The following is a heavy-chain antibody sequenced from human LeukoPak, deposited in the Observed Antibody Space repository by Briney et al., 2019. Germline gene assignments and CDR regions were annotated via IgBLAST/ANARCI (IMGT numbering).Heavy chain of an antibody. Sequence: DGSLRLSCAASGFTFSSYEMNWVRQAPGKGREGVSYISSSGSTIYYADSVKGRFTISRDNAKNSLYLQMNSLRAQDTAVYYCATRSLWQQADYWGQGTLVTVSS. J-gene: IGHJ4*02. V-gene: IGHV3-48*03. D-gene: IGHD6-13*01. CDR1: GFTFSSYE. CDR3: ATRSLWQQADY. CDR2: ISSSGSTI.